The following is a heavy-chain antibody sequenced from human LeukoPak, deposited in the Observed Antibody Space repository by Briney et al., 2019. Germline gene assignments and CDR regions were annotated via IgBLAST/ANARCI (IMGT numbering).Heavy chain of an antibody. CDR1: GGSISSGGYS. D-gene: IGHD3-10*01. J-gene: IGHJ4*02. CDR2: IYHSGST. V-gene: IGHV4-30-2*01. CDR3: ARATPTYYYGSGSSRTGRFDY. Sequence: TLSLTCAVSGGSISSGGYSWSWIRQPPGKGLEWIGYIYHSGSTYYNPSLKSRVTISVDRSKNQFSLKLSSVTAADTAVYYCARATPTYYYGSGSSRTGRFDYWGQGTLVTVSS.